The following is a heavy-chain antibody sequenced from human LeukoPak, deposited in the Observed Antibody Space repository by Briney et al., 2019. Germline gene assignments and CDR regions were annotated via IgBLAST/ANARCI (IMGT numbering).Heavy chain of an antibody. V-gene: IGHV4-59*12. J-gene: IGHJ5*02. CDR2: IYYSGST. D-gene: IGHD6-13*01. CDR1: GGSISSYY. CDR3: ARDRSWFFDP. Sequence: SETLSLTCTVSGGSISSYYWSWIRQPPGKGLEWIGYIYYSGSTNYNPSLKSRVTISVDTSKNQFSLKLSSVTAADTAVYYCARDRSWFFDPWGQGTLVTVSS.